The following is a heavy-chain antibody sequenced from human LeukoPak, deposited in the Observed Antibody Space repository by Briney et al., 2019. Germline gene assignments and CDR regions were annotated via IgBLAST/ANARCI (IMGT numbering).Heavy chain of an antibody. V-gene: IGHV3-48*04. D-gene: IGHD6-6*01. J-gene: IGHJ4*02. CDR3: AREGDSSSADY. Sequence: GGSLRLSCAASGFTFSSYSMNWVRQAPGKGLEWVSYISSSSSTIYYADSVKGRFTISRDNAKNSLYLQMNSLRAEDTAVYYCAREGDSSSADYWGQGTLVTVSS. CDR1: GFTFSSYS. CDR2: ISSSSSTI.